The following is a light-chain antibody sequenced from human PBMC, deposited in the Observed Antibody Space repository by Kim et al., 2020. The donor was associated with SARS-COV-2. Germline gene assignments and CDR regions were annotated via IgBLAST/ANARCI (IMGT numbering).Light chain of an antibody. CDR1: QKVRNN. CDR3: RPNN. V-gene: IGKV3-15*01. J-gene: IGKJ4*01. Sequence: PPTLYVALGERDTLSSKACQKVRNNLAWYQLKPGHTPSLLIYATSTMATGIPTRCSGSVSGTEFTLNISNLQSEDFAIYNYRPNNFGEGTKGEIK. CDR2: ATS.